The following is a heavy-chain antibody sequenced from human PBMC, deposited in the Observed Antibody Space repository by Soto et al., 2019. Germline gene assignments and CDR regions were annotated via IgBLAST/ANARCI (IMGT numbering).Heavy chain of an antibody. V-gene: IGHV3-30*03. CDR3: TGGVASGY. CDR2: ISRDGGTK. J-gene: IGHJ4*02. Sequence: QVQLVESGGGVVQPGRSLRLSCAVSGFTVSTYGMHWVRQAPGKGLEWVAVISRDGGTKYYADSVKGRFTISRDNSRNTRFLEMSSLRGDDMAVYYCTGGVASGYWGQGTLVTVCS. CDR1: GFTVSTYG. D-gene: IGHD2-8*02.